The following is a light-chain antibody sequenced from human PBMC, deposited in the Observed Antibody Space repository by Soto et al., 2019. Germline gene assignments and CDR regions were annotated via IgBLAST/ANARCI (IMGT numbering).Light chain of an antibody. CDR2: DAS. CDR1: QSVTNNY. Sequence: EIVLTHSPDTLSLSPGERATLSCRASQSVTNNYLAWYQQRPGQAPRLVIYDASSRATGIPDRFSASGSGTDFPLTISRLEPEDFAVYYCQQYSKSPLTFGQGTKVAIK. V-gene: IGKV3-20*01. J-gene: IGKJ1*01. CDR3: QQYSKSPLT.